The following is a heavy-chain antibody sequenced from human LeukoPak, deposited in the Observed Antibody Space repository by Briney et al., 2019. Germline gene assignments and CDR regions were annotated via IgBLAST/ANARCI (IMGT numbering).Heavy chain of an antibody. CDR1: GFTFSSLG. J-gene: IGHJ4*02. CDR3: AKVRSGGFHVVYFDY. D-gene: IGHD1-26*01. V-gene: IGHV3-30*18. Sequence: GGSLRLSCAPSGFTFSSLGMHWVRQAPGKGLEWVAVISYDGSDKYYVDSVKGRFTISRDNSKNTLFLQLNSLRAEDTAVYYCAKVRSGGFHVVYFDYWGQGTLVTVSS. CDR2: ISYDGSDK.